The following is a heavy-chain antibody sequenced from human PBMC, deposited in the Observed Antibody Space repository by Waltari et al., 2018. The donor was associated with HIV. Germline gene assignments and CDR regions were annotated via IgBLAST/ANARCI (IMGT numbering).Heavy chain of an antibody. D-gene: IGHD2-2*02. CDR2: INHSGST. CDR3: ARVLVFGDIVVVPAAKPFDP. Sequence: QVQLQQWGAGLLKPSETLSLTCAVYGGSFSGYYWSWIRQPPGKGLEWIGEINHSGSTNYNPSPKSRVTISVDTSKNQFSLKLSSVTAADTAVYYCARVLVFGDIVVVPAAKPFDPWGQGTLVTVSS. J-gene: IGHJ5*02. CDR1: GGSFSGYY. V-gene: IGHV4-34*01.